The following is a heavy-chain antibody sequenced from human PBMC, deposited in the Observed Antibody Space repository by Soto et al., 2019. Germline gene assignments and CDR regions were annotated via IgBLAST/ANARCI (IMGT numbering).Heavy chain of an antibody. D-gene: IGHD1-26*01. CDR2: INYSGNT. J-gene: IGHJ4*02. Sequence: QVQLQQWGAGLLKPSETLSLTCAVYGGSLSGYYWSWIRQPPGKALEWIGEINYSGNTNYNPSLKSRVTISVDTSKNQLFLNLSSVTAADTAMYYCARHHVRGRTIAGAAEFWGQGTLVNVSS. CDR1: GGSLSGYY. CDR3: ARHHVRGRTIAGAAEF. V-gene: IGHV4-34*01.